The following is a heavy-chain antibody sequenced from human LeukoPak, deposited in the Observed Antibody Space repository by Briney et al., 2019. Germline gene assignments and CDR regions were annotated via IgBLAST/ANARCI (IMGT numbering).Heavy chain of an antibody. J-gene: IGHJ4*02. Sequence: ASVKVSCKASGGTFSSYAISWVRQAPGQGLEWMGGIIPIFGTANYAQKFQGRVTITTDESTSTAYMELSSLRSEDTAVYYCARELAGGVTGWGQGTLVTVSS. CDR3: ARELAGGVTG. V-gene: IGHV1-69*05. D-gene: IGHD2-8*02. CDR2: IIPIFGTA. CDR1: GGTFSSYA.